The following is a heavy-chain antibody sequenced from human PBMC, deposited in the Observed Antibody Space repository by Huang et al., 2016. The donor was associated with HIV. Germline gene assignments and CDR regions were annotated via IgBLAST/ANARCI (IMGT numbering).Heavy chain of an antibody. CDR1: GFSFDSYS. CDR2: IISSGGNI. CDR3: VRDAGGKNF. Sequence: VQLVESGGGLVRPGGSLRLSCAASGFSFDSYSMTWVRQAPGKTLEWLAYIISSGGNIYYADSVKGRFTISRDNARNSLFLQLSSLRVEDTAVYHCVRDAGGKNFWGQGTLVSVSS. D-gene: IGHD1-26*01. V-gene: IGHV3-48*01. J-gene: IGHJ4*02.